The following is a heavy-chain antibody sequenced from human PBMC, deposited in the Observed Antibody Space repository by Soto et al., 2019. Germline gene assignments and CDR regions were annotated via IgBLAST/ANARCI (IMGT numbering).Heavy chain of an antibody. V-gene: IGHV4-31*03. CDR3: ARAHADIVVVPAATFDY. Sequence: TSETLSLTCTVSGGSISSGGYYWSWIRQHPGKGLEWIGYIYYSGSTYYNPSLKSRVTISVDTSKNQFSLKLSSVTAADTAVYYCARAHADIVVVPAATFDYWGQGTLVTVSS. D-gene: IGHD2-2*01. CDR1: GGSISSGGYY. J-gene: IGHJ4*02. CDR2: IYYSGST.